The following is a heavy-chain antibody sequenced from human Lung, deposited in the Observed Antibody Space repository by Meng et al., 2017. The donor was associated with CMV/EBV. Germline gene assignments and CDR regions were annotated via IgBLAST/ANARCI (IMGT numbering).Heavy chain of an antibody. D-gene: IGHD3-10*01. CDR1: GFTFSSYG. J-gene: IGHJ4*02. CDR2: IWYDGSNK. CDR3: AKDLTSCYYYGSGSSLDY. Sequence: GESLKIPCAASGFTFSSYGMHWVRQAPGKGLEWVAVIWYDGSNKYYADSVKGRFTISRDNSKNTLYLQMNSLRAEDTAVYYCAKDLTSCYYYGSGSSLDYXGQRXLVTVSS. V-gene: IGHV3-33*06.